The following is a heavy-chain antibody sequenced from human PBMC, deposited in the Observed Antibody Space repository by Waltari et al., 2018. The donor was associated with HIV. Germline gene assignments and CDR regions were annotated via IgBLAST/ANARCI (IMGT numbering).Heavy chain of an antibody. CDR1: GGSISSSSYY. V-gene: IGHV4-39*07. J-gene: IGHJ4*02. CDR2: IYYSGST. D-gene: IGHD6-19*01. Sequence: QLQLQESGPGLVKPSETLSLTCTVSGGSISSSSYYWGWIRQPPGKGLEWIGSIYYSGSTYYNRSLKSRVTISVDTSKNQCSLKLSSVTAADTAVYYCARVRPPLGYSSGWADYWGQGTLVTVSS. CDR3: ARVRPPLGYSSGWADY.